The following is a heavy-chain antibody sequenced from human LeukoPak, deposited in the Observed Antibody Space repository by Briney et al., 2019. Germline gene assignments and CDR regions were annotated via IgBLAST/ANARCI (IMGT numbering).Heavy chain of an antibody. D-gene: IGHD1-14*01. CDR1: GYTFTGYY. J-gene: IGHJ4*02. CDR3: ARDEPDY. CDR2: INPNSGGT. Sequence: ASVKVSCKASGYTFTGYYMNWVRQAPGQGLEWMGWINPNSGGTNYAQKFQDRVTMTRDTSISTAYMELSRLTSDDTAVYYCARDEPDYWGQGTLVTVSS. V-gene: IGHV1-2*02.